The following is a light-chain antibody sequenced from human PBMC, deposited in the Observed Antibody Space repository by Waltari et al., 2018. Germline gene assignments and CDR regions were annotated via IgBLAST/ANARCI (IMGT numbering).Light chain of an antibody. Sequence: DIQMTQSPSTLSASVGYRVIIPCRSSQRICTRLAWYQQKPGKAPKLLIFAASSLQTGVPSRFSGSGSGTEFTLTINSLQPDDFATYYCQHYNAYRTFGQGTKVEIK. CDR3: QHYNAYRT. J-gene: IGKJ1*01. CDR2: AAS. V-gene: IGKV1-5*01. CDR1: QRICTR.